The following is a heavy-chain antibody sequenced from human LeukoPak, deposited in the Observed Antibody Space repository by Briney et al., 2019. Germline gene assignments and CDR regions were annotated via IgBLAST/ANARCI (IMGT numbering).Heavy chain of an antibody. J-gene: IGHJ6*02. CDR3: AARAAIPRYYYYGMNV. CDR1: GFTFTSSA. Sequence: GASVKVSCKASGFTFTSSAVQWVRQARGQRLEWIGWIVVGSGNTNYAQKFQERVTITRDMSTSTAYMELSSLRSEGTAVYYCAARAAIPRYYYYGMNVWAKGPRSPSP. CDR2: IVVGSGNT. V-gene: IGHV1-58*01. D-gene: IGHD2-2*02.